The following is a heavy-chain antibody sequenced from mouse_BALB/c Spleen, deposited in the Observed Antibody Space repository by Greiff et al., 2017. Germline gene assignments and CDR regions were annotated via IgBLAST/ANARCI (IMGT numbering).Heavy chain of an antibody. CDR2: ISSGGGNT. V-gene: IGHV5-9*03. J-gene: IGHJ3*01. CDR3: AREGNYPFAY. CDR1: GFTFSSYT. Sequence: EVQGVESGGGLVKPGGSLKLSCAASGFTFSSYTMSWVRQTPEKRLEWVATISSGGGNTYYPDSVKGRFTISRDNAKNNLYLQMSSLRSEDTALYYCAREGNYPFAYWGQGTLVTVSA. D-gene: IGHD2-1*01.